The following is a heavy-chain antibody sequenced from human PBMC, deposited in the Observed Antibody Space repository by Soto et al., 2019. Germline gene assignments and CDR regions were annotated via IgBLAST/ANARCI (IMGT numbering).Heavy chain of an antibody. CDR1: GGSISSYY. D-gene: IGHD5-12*01. V-gene: IGHV4-59*01. Sequence: SETLSLTCTVSGGSISSYYWSWIRQPPGKGLEWIGYIYYSGSTNYNPSLKSRVTISVDTSKNQFSLKLSSVTAADTAVYYCARDHGGYSGYEGLWYFDYWGQGTLVTVSS. CDR3: ARDHGGYSGYEGLWYFDY. J-gene: IGHJ4*02. CDR2: IYYSGST.